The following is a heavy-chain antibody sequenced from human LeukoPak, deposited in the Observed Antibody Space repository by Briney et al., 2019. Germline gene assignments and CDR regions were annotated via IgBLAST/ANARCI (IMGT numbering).Heavy chain of an antibody. D-gene: IGHD2-2*01. CDR1: GGSISSGDYY. CDR2: IYYSGST. CDR3: ARVGGRLVPAAYWFDP. Sequence: SETLSLTCTVSGGSISSGDYYWSWIRQPPGKGLEWIGYIYYSGSTYYNPSLKSRVTISVDTSKNQFSLKLSSVIASDTAVYYCARVGGRLVPAAYWFDPWGQGTLVTVSS. V-gene: IGHV4-30-4*08. J-gene: IGHJ5*02.